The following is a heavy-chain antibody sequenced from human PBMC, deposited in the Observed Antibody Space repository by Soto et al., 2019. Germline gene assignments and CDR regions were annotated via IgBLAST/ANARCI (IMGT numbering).Heavy chain of an antibody. J-gene: IGHJ3*02. D-gene: IGHD3-16*01. V-gene: IGHV2-26*01. CDR2: IFSNDEK. CDR1: GFSLSNARMG. Sequence: QVTLKESGPVQVKPTETLTLTCTVSGFSLSNARMGVSWIRQPPGKALEWLAHIFSNDEKSHSTSLKSRLTISKDTSKSQVVLTMTNMDPVDTATYYCALSWGTQVGAFDIWGQGTMVTVSS. CDR3: ALSWGTQVGAFDI.